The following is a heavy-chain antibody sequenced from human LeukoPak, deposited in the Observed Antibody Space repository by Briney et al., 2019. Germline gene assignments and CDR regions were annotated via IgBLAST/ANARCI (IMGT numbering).Heavy chain of an antibody. Sequence: GGSLRLSCAASGFTVSSYWMSWVRQAPGKGLEWVAFIRYDGSNKYYADSVKGRFTISRVNSKNTLYLQMNSLRAEDTAVYYCAKAIRTQQLVPDYWGQGTLVTVSS. CDR2: IRYDGSNK. V-gene: IGHV3-30*02. CDR1: GFTVSSYW. J-gene: IGHJ4*02. CDR3: AKAIRTQQLVPDY. D-gene: IGHD6-13*01.